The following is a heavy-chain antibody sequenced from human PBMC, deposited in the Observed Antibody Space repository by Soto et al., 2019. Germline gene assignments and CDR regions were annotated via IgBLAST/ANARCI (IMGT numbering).Heavy chain of an antibody. CDR1: WFTFSGSA. V-gene: IGHV3-73*01. CDR3: TRSGPSSGWQGIDY. Sequence: VGSLRLSCAASWFTFSGSAMHWVRQASGKGLEWVGRIRSKANSYATAYAASVKGRFTISRDDSKNTAYLQMNSLKTEDTAVYYCTRSGPSSGWQGIDYWGQGTLVTVSS. D-gene: IGHD6-19*01. CDR2: IRSKANSYAT. J-gene: IGHJ4*02.